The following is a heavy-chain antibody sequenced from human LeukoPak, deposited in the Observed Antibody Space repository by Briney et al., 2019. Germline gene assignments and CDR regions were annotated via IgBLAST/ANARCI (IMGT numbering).Heavy chain of an antibody. V-gene: IGHV3-7*01. D-gene: IGHD1-26*01. CDR1: GFTLSNYW. J-gene: IGHJ6*03. Sequence: PGGSLRLSCAASGFTLSNYWMGWVRRAPGKGLEWVANINQDGSEKHYVDFLKGRFTISRDNANNSLYLQMNSLRAEDTAVYYCARDQGGSYFFGHKKYYCYMDVWGKGTTVTVSS. CDR3: ARDQGGSYFFGHKKYYCYMDV. CDR2: INQDGSEK.